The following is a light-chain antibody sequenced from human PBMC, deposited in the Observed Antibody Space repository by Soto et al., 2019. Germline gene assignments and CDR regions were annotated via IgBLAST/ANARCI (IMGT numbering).Light chain of an antibody. V-gene: IGKV1-5*03. Sequence: DIQMTQTPSTLSASVGDRVTITCRVSQSISSLLAWYQQKPGKAPKVLIYKASSLESGVPSRFSGSGSGTEFTFSISSLQPDDFATYYCQQYTSYSSFGQGTKVDIK. CDR1: QSISSL. CDR3: QQYTSYSS. J-gene: IGKJ1*01. CDR2: KAS.